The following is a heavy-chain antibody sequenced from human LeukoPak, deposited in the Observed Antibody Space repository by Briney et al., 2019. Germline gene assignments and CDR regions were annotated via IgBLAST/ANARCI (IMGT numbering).Heavy chain of an antibody. V-gene: IGHV4-4*07. J-gene: IGHJ4*02. CDR3: ARGRSEWLVRRFDY. CDR1: GSSISSYY. CDR2: IYSSGST. D-gene: IGHD6-19*01. Sequence: SETLSLTCIVSGSSISSYYWSWIRQPAGKGLEWIGRIYSSGSTNYNPSLKSRVTMSVDTSKNQFSLKLSSVTAADTAVYYCARGRSEWLVRRFDYWGQGTLVTVSS.